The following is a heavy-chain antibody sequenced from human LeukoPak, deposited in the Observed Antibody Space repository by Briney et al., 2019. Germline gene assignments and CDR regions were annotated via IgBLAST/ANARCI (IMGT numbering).Heavy chain of an antibody. CDR2: INQDGSET. Sequence: GGSLRLSCAASGTTFDTDYMTWVRQTPEKGLEWVANINQDGSETNYVDSVKGRFTISRDNAKKSLYLQMNSLRVEDTAVYYCASAAGWESAYWGQGTLVTVSP. CDR3: ASAAGWESAY. V-gene: IGHV3-7*01. J-gene: IGHJ4*02. CDR1: GTTFDTDY. D-gene: IGHD1-26*01.